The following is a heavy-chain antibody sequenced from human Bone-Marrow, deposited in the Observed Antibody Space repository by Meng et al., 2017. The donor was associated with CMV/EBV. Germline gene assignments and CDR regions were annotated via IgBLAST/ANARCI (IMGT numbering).Heavy chain of an antibody. J-gene: IGHJ6*02. D-gene: IGHD1-26*01. CDR1: GYTFTSYD. Sequence: ASVKVSCKASGYTFTSYDNNWVRQATGQGLEWMGWMNPNSGNTGYAQKFQGRVTITRNTSISTDYMELSSLRSEDTAVYYCARAWELLPLGYYYGMDVWGQGTTVTVSS. CDR2: MNPNSGNT. CDR3: ARAWELLPLGYYYGMDV. V-gene: IGHV1-8*03.